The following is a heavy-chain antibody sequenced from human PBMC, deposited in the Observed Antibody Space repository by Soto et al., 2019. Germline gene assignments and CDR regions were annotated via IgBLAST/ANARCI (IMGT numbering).Heavy chain of an antibody. CDR2: ISSSGSTI. J-gene: IGHJ6*02. V-gene: IGHV3-48*03. CDR3: ARDRPGPVEYYGMDV. D-gene: IGHD2-15*01. CDR1: GFTFSGYE. Sequence: EVQLVVSGGGLVQPGGSLRLSCAASGFTFSGYEMNWVRQAPGKGLEWVSYISSSGSTIYYADSVKGRFTISRDNVKNSLYLQMNSLRAEDTAVYYCARDRPGPVEYYGMDVWGQGTTVTVSS.